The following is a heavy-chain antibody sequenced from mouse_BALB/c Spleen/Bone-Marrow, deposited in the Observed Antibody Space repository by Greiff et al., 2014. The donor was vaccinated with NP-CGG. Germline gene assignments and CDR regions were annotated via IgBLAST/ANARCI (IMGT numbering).Heavy chain of an antibody. V-gene: IGHV14-3*02. Sequence: EVQLQQSGAELVKPGASVKLSCTTSGFNIKDTYIHWVKQRPERGLEWIGRIDPANGNTKYDPEFQGKATITADTSSNTAYLHLSSLTSEDTAVYSCAHDAPFAYWGQGTLVTVSA. J-gene: IGHJ3*01. CDR2: IDPANGNT. CDR1: GFNIKDTY. D-gene: IGHD2-3*01. CDR3: AHDAPFAY.